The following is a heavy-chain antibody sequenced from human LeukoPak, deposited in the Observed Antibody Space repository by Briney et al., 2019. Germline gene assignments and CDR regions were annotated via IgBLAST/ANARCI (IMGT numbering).Heavy chain of an antibody. CDR2: ITKSGDST. D-gene: IGHD4-23*01. J-gene: IGHJ4*02. CDR3: ARGRPHGNDY. CDR1: GFTFSAFG. V-gene: IGHV3-23*01. Sequence: GGSLRLSCAAPGFTFSAFGMNWVRQAPGKGLEWVSTITKSGDSTYYVDSVKGRFTISRDNSKNTLYLQMNSLRVEDTAVYYCARGRPHGNDYWGQGTLVTVSS.